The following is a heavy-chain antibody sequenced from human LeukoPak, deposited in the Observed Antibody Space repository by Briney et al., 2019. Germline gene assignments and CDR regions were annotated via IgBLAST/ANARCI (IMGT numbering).Heavy chain of an antibody. D-gene: IGHD2-15*01. CDR1: GVPISSSY. Sequence: SEPLSLTCTVSGVPISSSYRSWIRQPAGKGLEWLGRIYTSGRTNNNPSLKSQVTMSVDTSKNQLSLRLSSVTAADTAVYYWVRSRSSILDYWGQGTLVTVSS. V-gene: IGHV4-4*07. CDR2: IYTSGRT. J-gene: IGHJ4*02. CDR3: VRSRSSILDY.